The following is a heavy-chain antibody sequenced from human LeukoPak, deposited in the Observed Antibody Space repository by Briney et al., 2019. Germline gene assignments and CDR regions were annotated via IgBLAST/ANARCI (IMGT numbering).Heavy chain of an antibody. J-gene: IGHJ5*02. CDR1: GGTFSSYA. Sequence: SVKVSCKASGGTFSSYAISWVRQAPGQGLEWMGGIIPIFGTANYAQKFQGRVTITADESTSTAYMELSSLRSENTAVYYCARDTRNTIFGVVIHNWFDPWGQGTLVTVSS. D-gene: IGHD3-3*01. CDR3: ARDTRNTIFGVVIHNWFDP. CDR2: IIPIFGTA. V-gene: IGHV1-69*13.